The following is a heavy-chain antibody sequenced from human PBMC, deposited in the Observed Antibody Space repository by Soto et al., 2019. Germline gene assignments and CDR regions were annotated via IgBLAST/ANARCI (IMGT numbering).Heavy chain of an antibody. CDR2: INPSGGST. J-gene: IGHJ4*02. V-gene: IGHV1-46*01. CDR1: GYTFISYY. Sequence: ASVKVSCKASGYTFISYYVHWVRQAPGQGLEWMGIINPSGGSTTYAQKFQGRVTMTRDTSTSTVYMELSSLRSEDTAVYYCARRNSGWYGIDSWGQGTQVTVSS. D-gene: IGHD6-19*01. CDR3: ARRNSGWYGIDS.